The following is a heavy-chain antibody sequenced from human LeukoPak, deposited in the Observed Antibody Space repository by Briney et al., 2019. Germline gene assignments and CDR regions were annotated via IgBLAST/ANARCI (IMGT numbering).Heavy chain of an antibody. CDR2: VHPHGIF. CDR1: GGSCDYYY. CDR3: ARGRDRSKAGDH. J-gene: IGHJ4*02. Sequence: SETLSLTCAVYGGSCDYYYCSWIRQPPWKGREWIGEVHPHGIFYYNSSLMSRVTISIDTSKTQFSLRLTSVTAADTAFYSCARGRDRSKAGDHWGQGSLVTVSS. D-gene: IGHD5-24*01. V-gene: IGHV4-34*01.